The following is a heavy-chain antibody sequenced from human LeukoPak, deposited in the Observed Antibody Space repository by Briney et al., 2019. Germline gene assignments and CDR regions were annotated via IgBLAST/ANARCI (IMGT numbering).Heavy chain of an antibody. D-gene: IGHD6-13*01. CDR3: ARGGSSWSYAMDV. CDR2: IYESGST. CDR1: GGSIKSHY. Sequence: SETLSLTRTVSGGSIKSHYWSWIRQTPRKGLEWIGCIYESGSTYHNPSLKSRVTISVDMSKNQFSLKVSSVTAADTAVYYCARGGSSWSYAMDVWGQGTTVTVSS. J-gene: IGHJ6*02. V-gene: IGHV4-59*11.